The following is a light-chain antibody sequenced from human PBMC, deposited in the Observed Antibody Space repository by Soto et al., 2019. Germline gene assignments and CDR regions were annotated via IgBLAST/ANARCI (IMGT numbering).Light chain of an antibody. Sequence: QSVLTQPPSASGTPGQRVTISCSGGSSNIGTNAVNWYQQLPGTAPKLLIYNNNQRPSGVPDRFSGSKSGTSASLAISGLQSEDEADYYCQSYDSSLSGSVFGTGTKVTVL. J-gene: IGLJ1*01. CDR1: SSNIGTNA. V-gene: IGLV1-44*01. CDR3: QSYDSSLSGSV. CDR2: NNN.